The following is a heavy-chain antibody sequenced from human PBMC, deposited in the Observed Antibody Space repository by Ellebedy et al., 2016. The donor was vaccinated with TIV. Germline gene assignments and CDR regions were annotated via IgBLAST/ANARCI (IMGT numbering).Heavy chain of an antibody. J-gene: IGHJ4*02. D-gene: IGHD2/OR15-2a*01. CDR2: TYYRSRWLN. Sequence: SQTLSLTCAISGDSISSNSAAWNWIRQSPSKGLEWLGRTYYRSRWLNDYAVSVKGRITINPDTSKNQFSLQLNSVTPEDTAVYYCAREAEYPLLYYFDYWGLGTLVTVSS. CDR1: GDSISSNSAA. V-gene: IGHV6-1*01. CDR3: AREAEYPLLYYFDY.